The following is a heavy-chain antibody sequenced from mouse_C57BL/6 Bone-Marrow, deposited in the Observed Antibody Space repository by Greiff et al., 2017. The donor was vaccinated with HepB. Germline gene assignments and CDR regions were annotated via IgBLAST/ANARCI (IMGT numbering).Heavy chain of an antibody. CDR3: ASGIYYDYPFAY. CDR1: GFSLTSYG. Sequence: VNLVESGPGLVAPSQSLSITCTVSGFSLTSYGVDWVRQSPGKGLEWLGVIWGVGSTNYNSALKSRLSISKDNSKSQVFLNMNSLQTDDTAMYYCASGIYYDYPFAYWGQGTLVTVSA. J-gene: IGHJ3*01. CDR2: IWGVGST. D-gene: IGHD2-4*01. V-gene: IGHV2-6*01.